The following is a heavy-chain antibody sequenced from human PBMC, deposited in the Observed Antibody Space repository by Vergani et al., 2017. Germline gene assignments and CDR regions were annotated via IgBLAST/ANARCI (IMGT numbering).Heavy chain of an antibody. CDR2: ISGPGLST. D-gene: IGHD1-14*01. J-gene: IGHJ5*02. Sequence: EVHLLESGGGLVQSGGSLRLSCAASGFTFSNSAVSWVRQAPGRGLAWVSSISGPGLSTYYADSVKGRFSIYRDNSKNTMYLQMNSLRDEDTGVYYCARDLRLLYNRFDPWGHGTLVTVSS. V-gene: IGHV3-23*01. CDR1: GFTFSNSA. CDR3: ARDLRLLYNRFDP.